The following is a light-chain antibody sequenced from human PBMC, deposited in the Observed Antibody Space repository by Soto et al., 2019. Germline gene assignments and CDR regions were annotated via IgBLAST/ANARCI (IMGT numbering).Light chain of an antibody. Sequence: DIQLTQSPSFLSASVGDRVTITCRASQGISSSLAWYQHKPGKAPKLLIYAASTLQSGGPSRFSGSGSGTEFTLTISSLQPEDFATYDCQQLNSYPLYTCGPGTKVDIK. V-gene: IGKV1-9*01. CDR2: AAS. CDR1: QGISSS. CDR3: QQLNSYPLYT. J-gene: IGKJ3*01.